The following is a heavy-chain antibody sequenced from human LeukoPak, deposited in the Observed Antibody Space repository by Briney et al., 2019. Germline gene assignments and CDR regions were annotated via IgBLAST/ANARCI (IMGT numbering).Heavy chain of an antibody. D-gene: IGHD5-24*01. V-gene: IGHV3-74*01. CDR1: GFTFSSHW. CDR2: INSDGSTT. J-gene: IGHJ3*01. Sequence: PGGSLRLSCAASGFTFSSHWMHWVRQAPGKGLVWVSRINSDGSTTNYADSVKGRFTISRDNANNTLYLQMNSLRDEDTAVYYCVKRDPVSYNFAFDVWGQGTMVTVSS. CDR3: VKRDPVSYNFAFDV.